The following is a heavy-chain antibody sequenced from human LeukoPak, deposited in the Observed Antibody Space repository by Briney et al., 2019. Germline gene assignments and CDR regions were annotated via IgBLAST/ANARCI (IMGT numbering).Heavy chain of an antibody. CDR1: GFTFRSCG. J-gene: IGHJ4*02. V-gene: IGHV3-30*18. CDR3: AKQFKWYSAYHQ. CDR2: IAPDGTND. Sequence: GGSLRLSCAASGFTFRSCGRQWVRQAPGKGLEWVAVIAPDGTNDYYADSVKGRFTISRDNSKNTLYLQMNSLRAEDTAVYYCAKQFKWYSAYHQWGQGSLVTVSS. D-gene: IGHD1-1*01.